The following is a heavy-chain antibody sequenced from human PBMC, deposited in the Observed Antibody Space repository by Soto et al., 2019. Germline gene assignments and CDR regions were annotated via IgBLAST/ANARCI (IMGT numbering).Heavy chain of an antibody. D-gene: IGHD6-19*01. J-gene: IGHJ4*02. CDR3: ARSVEGHFDY. CDR1: GFTFSVYS. V-gene: IGHV3-48*02. Sequence: EVQLVESGGDLVPRGGSLRLSCVASGFTFSVYSMNWVRQAPGKGLEWFSYITSDTKTIKYADSVKGRFTISRDNAKNSVYLQMNSLRDEDTAVHYCARSVEGHFDYWGQGTVVTVSS. CDR2: ITSDTKTI.